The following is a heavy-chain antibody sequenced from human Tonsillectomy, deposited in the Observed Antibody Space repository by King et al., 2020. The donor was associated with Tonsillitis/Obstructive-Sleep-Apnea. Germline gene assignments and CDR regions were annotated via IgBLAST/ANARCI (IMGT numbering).Heavy chain of an antibody. V-gene: IGHV3-33*01. Sequence: VQLVESGGGVVQPGRSLRLSCAASGFTFSSYGMHWVRQAPGKGLEWVAVIWYDGSNKYYADSVKGRFTISRDNSKNTLYRQMNSLRAEDTAVYYCARDFLEGTGGWDYYYYYYMDVWGKGTTVTVSS. J-gene: IGHJ6*03. CDR1: GFTFSSYG. CDR2: IWYDGSNK. CDR3: ARDFLEGTGGWDYYYYYYMDV. D-gene: IGHD3-3*01.